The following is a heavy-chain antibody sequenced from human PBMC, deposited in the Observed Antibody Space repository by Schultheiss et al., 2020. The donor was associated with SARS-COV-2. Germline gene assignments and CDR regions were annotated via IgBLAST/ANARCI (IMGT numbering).Heavy chain of an antibody. CDR3: ARERKMTTVTRGWFDP. J-gene: IGHJ5*02. CDR1: GFTFSSYG. D-gene: IGHD4-17*01. CDR2: INSDGSST. V-gene: IGHV3-74*01. Sequence: GESLKISCAASGFTFSSYGIHWVRQAPGKGLVWVSRINSDGSSTSYADSVKGRFTISRDNSKNTLYLQMNSLRAEDTAVYYCARERKMTTVTRGWFDPWGQGTLVTVSS.